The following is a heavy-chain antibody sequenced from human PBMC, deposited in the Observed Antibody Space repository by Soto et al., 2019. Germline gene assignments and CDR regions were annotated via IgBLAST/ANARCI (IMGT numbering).Heavy chain of an antibody. V-gene: IGHV3-23*01. CDR2: ISRSGSYT. CDR3: AKEKQSATTYVYYFDY. J-gene: IGHJ4*02. Sequence: EVQLLESGGDLVQPGGSLRLSCAASGFTFTNYAMSWVRQAPGKGPEWVSAISRSGSYTYYADSVKGRFTISRDNSKSTLYLQMSSLRAEDTALYYCAKEKQSATTYVYYFDYWAQGTLVTVSS. D-gene: IGHD1-26*01. CDR1: GFTFTNYA.